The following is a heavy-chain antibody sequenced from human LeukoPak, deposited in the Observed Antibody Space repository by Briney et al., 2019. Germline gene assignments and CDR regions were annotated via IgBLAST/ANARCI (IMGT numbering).Heavy chain of an antibody. CDR3: ATGPRNDP. V-gene: IGHV1-8*01. D-gene: IGHD1-14*01. Sequence: ASVKASCKTSGYPFTKWEINWVRQAAGQGLEWLGWVHPDNGNTYYAQRFRGRVTMSSDTSTTTAYMELSGLRSNDTAVYFCATGPRNDPWGQGTLVTVSS. CDR1: GYPFTKWE. CDR2: VHPDNGNT. J-gene: IGHJ5*02.